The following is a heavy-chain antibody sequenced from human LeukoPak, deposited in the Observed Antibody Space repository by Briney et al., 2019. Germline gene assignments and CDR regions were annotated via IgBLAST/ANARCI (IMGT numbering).Heavy chain of an antibody. CDR2: INHSGST. Sequence: SETLSLTCAVYGGSFSGYYWSWIRQPPGKGLEWIGEINHSGSTNYNPSLKSRVTISVDTSKNQFSLKLSSVTAADTAVYYCARVSSNDFWSGYGYYFDYWGQGTLVTVSS. J-gene: IGHJ4*02. CDR1: GGSFSGYY. V-gene: IGHV4-34*01. CDR3: ARVSSNDFWSGYGYYFDY. D-gene: IGHD3-3*01.